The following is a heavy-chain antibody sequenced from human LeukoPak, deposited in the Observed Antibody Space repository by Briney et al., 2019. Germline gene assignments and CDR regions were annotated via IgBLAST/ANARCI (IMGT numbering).Heavy chain of an antibody. CDR1: GGSFSGYY. CDR2: INHSGST. Sequence: PSETLSLTCAVYGGSFSGYYWSWIRQPPGKGLEWIGEINHSGSTNYNPSLKSRVTISVDTSKNQFSLKLSSVTAADTAVYYCARHFGYYDFWSGYYVKDLNWFDPWGQGTLVTVSS. V-gene: IGHV4-34*01. D-gene: IGHD3-3*01. J-gene: IGHJ5*02. CDR3: ARHFGYYDFWSGYYVKDLNWFDP.